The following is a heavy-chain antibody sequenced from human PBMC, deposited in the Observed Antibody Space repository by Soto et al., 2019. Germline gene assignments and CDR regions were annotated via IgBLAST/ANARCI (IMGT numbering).Heavy chain of an antibody. CDR1: VGTFSSYA. J-gene: IGHJ4*02. V-gene: IGHV1-69*12. CDR3: AAPYGSGSYYTGFDY. Sequence: QVQLVQSGAEVKKPGSSVKVSCKASVGTFSSYAISWVRQAPGQGLEWMGGIIPIFGTANYAQKFQGRVTITADESTSSAYIAMSSLRSEDTAVYYCAAPYGSGSYYTGFDYWGQGTLVTVSS. D-gene: IGHD3-10*01. CDR2: IIPIFGTA.